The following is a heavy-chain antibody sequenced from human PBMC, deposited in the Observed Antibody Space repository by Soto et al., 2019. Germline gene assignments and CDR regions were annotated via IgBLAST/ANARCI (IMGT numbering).Heavy chain of an antibody. V-gene: IGHV5-10-1*01. CDR2: IDPSDSYT. CDR1: GYSFTSYW. CDR3: GRHQGYGEGNRYYYYYGMDV. Sequence: GESLTISCKGSGYSFTSYWISWVRQMPGKGLEWMGRIDPSDSYTNYSPSFQGHVTISADKSISTAYLQWSSLKASDTAMYYCGRHQGYGEGNRYYYYYGMDVWGQGNTVTLS. D-gene: IGHD4-17*01. J-gene: IGHJ6*02.